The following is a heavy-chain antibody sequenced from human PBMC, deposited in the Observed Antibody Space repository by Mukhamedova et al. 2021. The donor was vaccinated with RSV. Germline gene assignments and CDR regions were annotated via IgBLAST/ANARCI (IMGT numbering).Heavy chain of an antibody. CDR3: ARALGPAAVFYYDMDV. Sequence: EYAKKLRGRVTITADKSTTTVYMELSSLKSDDTAVYFCARALGPAAVFYYDMDVWGQGTTVTVS. D-gene: IGHD2-2*01. V-gene: IGHV1-69*02. J-gene: IGHJ6*02.